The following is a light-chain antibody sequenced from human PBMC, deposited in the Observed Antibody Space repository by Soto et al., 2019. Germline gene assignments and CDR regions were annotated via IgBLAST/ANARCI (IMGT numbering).Light chain of an antibody. CDR2: DTS. Sequence: IVLTQSPATLSLSPGERATLSCRASQSISRYLTWYQQKPGQAPRLLIYDTSNRATGIPARFSGSGSETDFTLTISSLEPEDFAVYYCQQRDNWPPITFGQGTRLEIK. CDR1: QSISRY. V-gene: IGKV3-11*01. J-gene: IGKJ5*01. CDR3: QQRDNWPPIT.